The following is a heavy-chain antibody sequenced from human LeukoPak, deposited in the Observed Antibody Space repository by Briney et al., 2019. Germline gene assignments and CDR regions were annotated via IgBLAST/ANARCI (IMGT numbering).Heavy chain of an antibody. D-gene: IGHD2-2*01. V-gene: IGHV3-30*18. CDR1: GFTFSSYG. CDR2: ISYDGSNK. J-gene: IGHJ5*02. CDR3: AKDVIVVVPAANWFDP. Sequence: HPGGSLRLSCAASGFTFSSYGMHWVRQAPGKGLEWVAVISYDGSNKYYADSVKGRFTISRDNSKNTLYLQMNSLRAEDTAVYYCAKDVIVVVPAANWFDPWGQGTLVTVSS.